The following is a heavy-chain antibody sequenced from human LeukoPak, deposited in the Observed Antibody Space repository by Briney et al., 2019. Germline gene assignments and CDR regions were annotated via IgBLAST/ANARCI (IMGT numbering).Heavy chain of an antibody. CDR1: RYSFISYS. CDR2: INPNSGDT. CDR3: ARGYYDSSDFEYLQH. J-gene: IGHJ1*01. Sequence: AAVKVSCKASRYSFISYSINWVRQATGQELEWMGWINPNSGDTNFAQKFQGRVTMTRDTSISTVYMELSRLRSDDTAVFYCARGYYDSSDFEYLQHWGQGTLVTVSS. D-gene: IGHD3-22*01. V-gene: IGHV1-2*02.